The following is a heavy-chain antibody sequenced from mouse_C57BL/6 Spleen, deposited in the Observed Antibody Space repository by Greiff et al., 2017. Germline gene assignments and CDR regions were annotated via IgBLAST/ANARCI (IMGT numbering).Heavy chain of an antibody. Sequence: DVKLVESGGGLVQPGGSLKLSCAASGFTFSDYYMYWVRQTPEKRLEWVAYISNGGGSTYYPDTVKGRFTISRDNAKNTMYLQMSRLKSEDTAIYYCAGHGTTSMVTTPFAYWGQGTLVTVSA. J-gene: IGHJ3*01. V-gene: IGHV5-12*01. CDR1: GFTFSDYY. CDR2: ISNGGGST. D-gene: IGHD2-2*01. CDR3: AGHGTTSMVTTPFAY.